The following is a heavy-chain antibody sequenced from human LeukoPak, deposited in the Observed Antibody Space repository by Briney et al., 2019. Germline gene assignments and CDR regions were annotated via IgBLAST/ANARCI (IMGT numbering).Heavy chain of an antibody. CDR1: GFTFSSYA. CDR2: ISGSGGST. D-gene: IGHD2-21*01. J-gene: IGHJ4*02. CDR3: AKFLPTHIVVANYYFDY. V-gene: IGHV3-23*01. Sequence: TGGSLRLSCAASGFTFSSYAMSWVRQAPGKGLEWVSAISGSGGSTYYADSVKGRFTISRDNSKNMLYLQMNSLRAEDTAVYYCAKFLPTHIVVANYYFDYWGQGTLVTVSS.